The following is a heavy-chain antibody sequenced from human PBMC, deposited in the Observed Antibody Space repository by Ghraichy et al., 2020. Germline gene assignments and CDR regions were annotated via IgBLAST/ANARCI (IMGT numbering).Heavy chain of an antibody. V-gene: IGHV4-39*01. CDR1: GDSISSSNYY. D-gene: IGHD1-14*01. J-gene: IGHJ4*02. CDR3: ARPQISGTIMAWGY. CDR2: INYSGKR. Sequence: SETLSLTCTVSGDSISSSNYYWGWIRQPPGKSPEWIGSINYSGKRSYNSSLKSRVTISVDTSKNQFSLKVGSVTAADTAVYYCARPQISGTIMAWGYWGQGTLVTVSS.